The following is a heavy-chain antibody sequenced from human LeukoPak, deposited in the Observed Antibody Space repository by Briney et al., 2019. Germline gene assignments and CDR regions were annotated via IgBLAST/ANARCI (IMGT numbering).Heavy chain of an antibody. CDR1: GFTSSSYW. D-gene: IGHD6-19*01. V-gene: IGHV3-7*03. CDR2: IKHDGSER. J-gene: IGHJ4*02. Sequence: GLSLRLSCAASGFTSSSYWMSWVRQAPGKGLEWVANIKHDGSERNYMESVKGRFTISRDNAKNSLHLQMNNLRAEDTAVYNCAAGSGWSIEYWGQGTLVTVSS. CDR3: AAGSGWSIEY.